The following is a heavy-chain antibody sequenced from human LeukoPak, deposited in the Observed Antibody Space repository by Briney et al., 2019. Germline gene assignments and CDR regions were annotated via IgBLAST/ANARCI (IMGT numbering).Heavy chain of an antibody. CDR3: ASIGIGDSIYFDY. CDR2: IIHSGTT. CDR1: GGSISSSNYY. J-gene: IGHJ4*02. V-gene: IGHV4-39*07. Sequence: SETLSLTCTVSGGSISSSNYYWTWIRQPPGKGLEWIGEIIHSGTTKYNPSLKSRVSISVDTSKNQFSLKLSSVTAADTAVYYCASIGIGDSIYFDYWGQGTLVTVSS. D-gene: IGHD4-17*01.